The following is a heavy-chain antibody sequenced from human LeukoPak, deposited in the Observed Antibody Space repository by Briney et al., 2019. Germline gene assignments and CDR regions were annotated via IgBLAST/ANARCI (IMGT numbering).Heavy chain of an antibody. D-gene: IGHD3-22*01. Sequence: GGSLRLSCAASGFTFSTYIMNWVRQTPGKGLVWVSRINSDGTYTNYADSVKGRFTISRDNAKNMLYLQMNSLRAEDTAVYYCTSLPLMIVVAGDAFDIWGQGTMVTVSS. CDR3: TSLPLMIVVAGDAFDI. CDR1: GFTFSTYI. V-gene: IGHV3-74*01. J-gene: IGHJ3*02. CDR2: INSDGTYT.